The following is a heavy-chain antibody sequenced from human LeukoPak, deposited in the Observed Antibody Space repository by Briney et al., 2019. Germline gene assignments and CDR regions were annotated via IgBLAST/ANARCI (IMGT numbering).Heavy chain of an antibody. Sequence: GGSLRLSCAASGFTFSTYRMSWVRQAPGKGLEWVANIKQDGSEKHYVDSVEGRFTISRDNAKNSLYLQMSSLRAEGTAVYYCTRVEETATTAAIIRKYSYYYYYMDVWGKGNTVTVSS. CDR3: TRVEETATTAAIIRKYSYYYYYMDV. J-gene: IGHJ6*03. CDR1: GFTFSTYR. CDR2: IKQDGSEK. V-gene: IGHV3-7*01. D-gene: IGHD4-11*01.